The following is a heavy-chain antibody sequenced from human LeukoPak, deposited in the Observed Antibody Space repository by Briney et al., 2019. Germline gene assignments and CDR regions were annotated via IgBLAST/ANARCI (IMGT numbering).Heavy chain of an antibody. CDR3: ARAARGYYEIDY. V-gene: IGHV4-30-4*01. CDR2: IYYSGST. D-gene: IGHD3-22*01. Sequence: SETLSLTCTVSGGTISSDDYYWSWIRQPPGKGLEWIGYIYYSGSTYYNPSFKSRVTISVDTSKNQFSLKLSSVTAADTAVYYCARAARGYYEIDYWGQGTLVTVSS. CDR1: GGTISSDDYY. J-gene: IGHJ4*02.